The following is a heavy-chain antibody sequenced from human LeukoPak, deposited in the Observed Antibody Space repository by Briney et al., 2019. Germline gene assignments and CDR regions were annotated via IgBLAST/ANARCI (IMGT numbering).Heavy chain of an antibody. CDR1: GGSISSNTYY. CDR2: IYYSGST. J-gene: IGHJ4*02. D-gene: IGHD3-22*01. V-gene: IGHV4-39*01. Sequence: PSETLSLTCTVSGGSISSNTYYWGWIRQPPGKGLEWIGSIYYSGSTYYNPSLKSRVTISVDTSKNQFSLKLSSVTAADTAVYYCARQVRDSSPGLYFDYWGQGTLVTVSS. CDR3: ARQVRDSSPGLYFDY.